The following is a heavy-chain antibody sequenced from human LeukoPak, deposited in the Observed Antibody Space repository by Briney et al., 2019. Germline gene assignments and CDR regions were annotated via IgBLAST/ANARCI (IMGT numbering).Heavy chain of an antibody. CDR2: IIPILGIA. J-gene: IGHJ4*02. V-gene: IGHV1-69*02. D-gene: IGHD3-22*01. Sequence: ASVKVSCKASGGTFSSYPISWVRQAPGQGLEWMGRIIPILGIANYAQKFQGRVTITADKSTSTAYMELSSLRSEDTAVYYCASTPLKYYYDSSGRKHFDYWGQGTLVTVSS. CDR1: GGTFSSYP. CDR3: ASTPLKYYYDSSGRKHFDY.